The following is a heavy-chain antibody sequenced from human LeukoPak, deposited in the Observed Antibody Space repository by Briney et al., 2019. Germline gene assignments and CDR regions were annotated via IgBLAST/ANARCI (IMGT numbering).Heavy chain of an antibody. Sequence: PSETLSLTCTVSGGSISSGDYYWSWIRQHPGKGLEWIGYIFYSGNTYYNSSLQSRVTISIDTSKNQFFLKLSSVTAADTAVYYCARTPSRTLITSAGTDFDCWGQGTLVTVSS. V-gene: IGHV4-31*03. CDR3: ARTPSRTLITSAGTDFDC. CDR1: GGSISSGDYY. CDR2: IFYSGNT. D-gene: IGHD6-13*01. J-gene: IGHJ4*02.